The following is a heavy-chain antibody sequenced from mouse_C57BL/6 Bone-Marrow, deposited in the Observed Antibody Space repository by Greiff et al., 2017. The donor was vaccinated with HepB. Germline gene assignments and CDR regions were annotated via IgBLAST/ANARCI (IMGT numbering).Heavy chain of an antibody. V-gene: IGHV1-50*01. CDR1: GYTFTSYW. Sequence: QVQLKQPGAELVKPGASVKLSCKASGYTFTSYWMQWVKQRPGQGLEWIGEIDPSDSYTNYNQKFKGKATVTVDTSSSTAYMQLSSLTSEDSAVYYCAGGYYGNHPARCDYWGQGTSVTVSS. CDR3: AGGYYGNHPARCDY. D-gene: IGHD2-1*01. CDR2: IDPSDSYT. J-gene: IGHJ4*01.